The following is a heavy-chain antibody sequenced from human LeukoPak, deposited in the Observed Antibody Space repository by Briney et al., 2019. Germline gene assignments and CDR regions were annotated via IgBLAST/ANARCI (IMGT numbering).Heavy chain of an antibody. CDR3: ARTPHKVVVAAHYFDY. V-gene: IGHV3-15*01. J-gene: IGHJ4*02. CDR1: GFTFSNAW. Sequence: GGSLRLSCAASGFTFSNAWMSWVRQAPGEGLEWVCRIKSKTDGGTTDYAAPVKGRFTISRDNSKNTLYLQMNSLRAEDTAVYYCARTPHKVVVAAHYFDYWGQGTLVTVSS. CDR2: IKSKTDGGTT. D-gene: IGHD2-15*01.